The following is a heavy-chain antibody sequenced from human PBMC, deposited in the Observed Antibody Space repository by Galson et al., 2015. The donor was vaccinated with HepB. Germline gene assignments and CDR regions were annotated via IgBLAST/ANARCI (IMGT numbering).Heavy chain of an antibody. CDR2: INPNSGGT. CDR3: ARARARWLQFAGSHYFDY. D-gene: IGHD5-24*01. J-gene: IGHJ4*02. Sequence: SVKVSCKASGYTFTGYYMHWVRQAPGQGLEWMGRINPNSGGTNYAQKFQGRVTMTRDTSISTAYMELSRLRSDDTAVYYCARARARWLQFAGSHYFDYWGQGTLVTVSS. V-gene: IGHV1-2*06. CDR1: GYTFTGYY.